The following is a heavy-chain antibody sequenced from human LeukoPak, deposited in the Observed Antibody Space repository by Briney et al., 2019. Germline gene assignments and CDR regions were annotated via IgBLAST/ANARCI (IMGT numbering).Heavy chain of an antibody. CDR3: ARGVAYGDYDY. CDR2: IYHSGST. J-gene: IGHJ4*02. D-gene: IGHD4-17*01. V-gene: IGHV4-30-2*01. CDR1: GGSISSGGYY. Sequence: PSETLSLTCTVSGGSISSGGYYWSWIRQPPGKGLEWIGYIYHSGSTYYNPSLKSRVTISVDRSKNQFSLKLSSVTAADTAVYYCARGVAYGDYDYWGQGTLVTVSS.